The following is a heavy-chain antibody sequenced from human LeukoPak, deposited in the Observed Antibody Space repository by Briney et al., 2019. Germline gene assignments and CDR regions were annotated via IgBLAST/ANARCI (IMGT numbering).Heavy chain of an antibody. CDR3: ARAVPHYYGSGSYDGY. V-gene: IGHV1-2*02. J-gene: IGHJ4*02. CDR2: INPNSGGT. D-gene: IGHD3-10*01. CDR1: GYTFTGYY. Sequence: ASVKVSCKASGYTFTGYYVHWVRQAPGQGLEWMGWINPNSGGTNYAQKFQGRVTMTRDTSISTAYMELSRLRSDDTAVYYCARAVPHYYGSGSYDGYWGQGTLVTVSS.